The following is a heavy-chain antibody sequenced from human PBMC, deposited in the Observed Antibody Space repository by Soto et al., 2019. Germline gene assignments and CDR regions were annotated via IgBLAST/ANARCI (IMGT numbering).Heavy chain of an antibody. CDR3: AREKVGTTFFDT. V-gene: IGHV4-38-2*02. D-gene: IGHD2-21*02. J-gene: IGHJ4*02. CDR2: IYPSVSS. Sequence: SETLSLTCSVSGFAISRGYYWSWVRQPPGKGLEWIGSIYPSVSSYHNPSLATRLGPPIDASKNQFTLNLTPVTAADTALYCCAREKVGTTFFDTWGQGIQVTVSS. CDR1: GFAISRGYY.